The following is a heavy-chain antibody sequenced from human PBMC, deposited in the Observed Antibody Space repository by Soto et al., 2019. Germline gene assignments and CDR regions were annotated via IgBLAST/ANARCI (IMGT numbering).Heavy chain of an antibody. D-gene: IGHD3-10*01. CDR2: IIPIFGTA. Sequence: ASVKVSCKASGGTFSSYAISWVRQAPGQGLEWMGGIIPIFGTANYAQKFQGRVTITADESTSTAYMELSSLRSEDTAVYYCARHRKRYYDFDYWGQGTLVTVSS. V-gene: IGHV1-69*13. J-gene: IGHJ4*02. CDR1: GGTFSSYA. CDR3: ARHRKRYYDFDY.